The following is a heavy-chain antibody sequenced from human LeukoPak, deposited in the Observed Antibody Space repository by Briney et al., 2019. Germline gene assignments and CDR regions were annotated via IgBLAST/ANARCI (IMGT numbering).Heavy chain of an antibody. Sequence: MTSETLSLTCTVSGGSISSYYWSWIRQPAGKGLEWIGRICTSGSTYTSGSTNYNPSLKSRVTMSVDTSKNQFSLKLSSVTAADTAVYYCARDRITGAFDIWGQGTVVTVSS. CDR3: ARDRITGAFDI. J-gene: IGHJ3*02. CDR1: GGSISSYY. D-gene: IGHD3-10*01. V-gene: IGHV4-4*07. CDR2: ICTSGSTYTSGST.